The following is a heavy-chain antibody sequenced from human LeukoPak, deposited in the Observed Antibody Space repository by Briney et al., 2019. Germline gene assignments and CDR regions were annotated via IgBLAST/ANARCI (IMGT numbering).Heavy chain of an antibody. D-gene: IGHD2-2*02. CDR1: GGSISSSSYY. Sequence: SATLSLTCPVSGGSISSSSYYWGWIRQPRGKGLGWIWSIYYSGITYYNTYRKSRITITGDTSKKQFSLKLSSVTAADTAVYYCARLMGKEYCSSTSCYKGQTDYWGQETLVTVSS. CDR2: IYYSGIT. V-gene: IGHV4-39*01. J-gene: IGHJ4*02. CDR3: ARLMGKEYCSSTSCYKGQTDY.